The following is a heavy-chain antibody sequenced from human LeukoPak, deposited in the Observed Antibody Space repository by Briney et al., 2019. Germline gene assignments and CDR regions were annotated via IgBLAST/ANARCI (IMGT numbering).Heavy chain of an antibody. V-gene: IGHV3-23*01. CDR1: GFTFSSCA. CDR2: TGGSGGST. J-gene: IGHJ5*02. D-gene: IGHD2-2*01. CDR3: AKERSALPSYNSFDP. Sequence: GGSLRLSCAASGFTFSSCAMSWVRQAPGKGLEWVSGTGGSGGSTYYADSVKGRFTISRDNSKNTLYLQMNSLRAEDTAVYYCAKERSALPSYNSFDPWGQGTLVTVSS.